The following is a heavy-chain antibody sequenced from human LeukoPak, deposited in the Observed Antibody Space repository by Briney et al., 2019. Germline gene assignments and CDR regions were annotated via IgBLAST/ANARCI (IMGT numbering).Heavy chain of an antibody. CDR2: IYYSGST. V-gene: IGHV4-59*01. CDR3: ARGSGKIFDY. J-gene: IGHJ4*02. CDR1: GGSISSYY. D-gene: IGHD3-3*01. Sequence: SETLSLTCTVPGGSISSYYWSWIRQPPGKGLEGIGYIYYSGSTNYNPSLKSRVPISVDTSKNQFSLKLSSVTAADTAVYYCARGSGKIFDYWGQGTLVTASS.